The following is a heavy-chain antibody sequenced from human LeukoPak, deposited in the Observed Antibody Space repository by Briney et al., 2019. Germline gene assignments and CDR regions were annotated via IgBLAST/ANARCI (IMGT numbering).Heavy chain of an antibody. CDR2: ISYDGSNK. D-gene: IGHD5-12*01. Sequence: GGSLRLSCAASGFTFSDYYMSWIRQAPGKGLEWVAVISYDGSNKYYADSVKGRFTISRDNSKNTLYLQMNSLRAEDTAVYYCAKEKYGGYGEIGYWGQGTLVTVSS. CDR1: GFTFSDYY. V-gene: IGHV3-30*18. J-gene: IGHJ4*02. CDR3: AKEKYGGYGEIGY.